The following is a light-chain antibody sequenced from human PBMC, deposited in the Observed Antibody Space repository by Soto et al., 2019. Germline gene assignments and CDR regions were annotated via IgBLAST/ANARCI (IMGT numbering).Light chain of an antibody. CDR1: SSDVGAYNF. Sequence: QSVLTEPACVSVSPGQSITVSCTGTSSDVGAYNFVAWYQQHPGKAPKVILYDVSDRPSGVSNRFSGSKSGNTASLTISGLRAEDEADYYCSAHTTSSLYVFGSGTKVTVL. CDR2: DVS. CDR3: SAHTTSSLYV. J-gene: IGLJ1*01. V-gene: IGLV2-14*03.